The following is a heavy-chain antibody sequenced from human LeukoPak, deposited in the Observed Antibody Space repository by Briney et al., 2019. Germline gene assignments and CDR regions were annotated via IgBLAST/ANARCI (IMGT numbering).Heavy chain of an antibody. CDR3: AREFPGY. D-gene: IGHD2-21*01. CDR1: GGSISSGGYY. CDR2: IYHSGST. Sequence: PSETQSLTCTVSGGSISSGGYYCSWIRQPPGKGLEWIGYIYHSGSTYYNPSLKSRVTISVDRSKNQFSLKLSSVTAADTAVYYCAREFPGYWGQGTLVTVSS. J-gene: IGHJ4*02. V-gene: IGHV4-30-2*01.